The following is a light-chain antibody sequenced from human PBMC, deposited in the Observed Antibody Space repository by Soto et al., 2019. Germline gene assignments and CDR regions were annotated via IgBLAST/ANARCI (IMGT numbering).Light chain of an antibody. CDR3: QQRSNWPPP. V-gene: IGKV3-11*01. Sequence: EIVLTQSPATLSLSPGERATLSCRASQRVSSYLAWYQPKPGQAPRLLIYDASNRATGIPARFSGSGSGTDFTLTISILEPGDFAFYYCQQRSNWPPPFGQGTKVDI. CDR2: DAS. CDR1: QRVSSY. J-gene: IGKJ1*01.